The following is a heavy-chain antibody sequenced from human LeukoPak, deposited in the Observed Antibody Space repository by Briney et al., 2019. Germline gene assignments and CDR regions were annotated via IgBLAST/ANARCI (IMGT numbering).Heavy chain of an antibody. D-gene: IGHD4-17*01. V-gene: IGHV1-18*01. CDR2: ISPYNGNT. CDR1: GYTFTSYG. Sequence: ASVKVSCKASGYTFTSYGVTWVRQAPGQGLEWMGWISPYNGNTNYAQNLQDRVTMTTDTSTSTAYMELRSLRSDDTAVYYCARLTVTTRESDYWGQGTLVTVSS. J-gene: IGHJ4*02. CDR3: ARLTVTTRESDY.